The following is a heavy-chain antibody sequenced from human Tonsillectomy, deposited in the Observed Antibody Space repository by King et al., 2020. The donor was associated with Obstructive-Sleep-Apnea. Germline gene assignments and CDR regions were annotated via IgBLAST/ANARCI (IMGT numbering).Heavy chain of an antibody. V-gene: IGHV4-4*02. CDR3: ARGNIVVVPAAMQFQMEYYFDY. CDR2: IYHSGST. Sequence: QLQESGPGLVKPSGTLSLTCGVSGGSISSSNWWSWVRQPPGKGLEWSGEIYHSGSTNYNPSLKSRVSISVDKSKNQFSLKLSSVTAADTAVYYCARGNIVVVPAAMQFQMEYYFDYWGQGTLVTVSS. CDR1: GGSISSSNW. D-gene: IGHD2-2*01. J-gene: IGHJ4*02.